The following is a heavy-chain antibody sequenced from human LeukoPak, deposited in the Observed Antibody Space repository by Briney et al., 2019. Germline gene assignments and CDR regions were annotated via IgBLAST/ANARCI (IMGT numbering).Heavy chain of an antibody. Sequence: ASVKVSCKASGGTFSSYAISWVRQAPGQGLEWMGWMNPNSGNTGYAQKFQGRVTMTRNTSISTAYMELSSLRSEDTAVYYCARNKVRGVTIDYWGQGTLVTVSS. CDR3: ARNKVRGVTIDY. CDR1: GGTFSSYA. CDR2: MNPNSGNT. J-gene: IGHJ4*02. V-gene: IGHV1-8*02. D-gene: IGHD3-10*01.